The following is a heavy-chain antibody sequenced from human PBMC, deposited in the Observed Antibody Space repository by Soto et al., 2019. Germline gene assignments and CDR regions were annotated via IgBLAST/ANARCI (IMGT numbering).Heavy chain of an antibody. V-gene: IGHV5-10-1*01. CDR1: GYSFTSYW. Sequence: GESLKISCKGSGYSFTSYWISWVRQMPGKGLEWMGRIDPSDSYTNYSPSFQGHVTVSADKSISTAYLQWSSLKASDTAMYYCARHYSNYGWFDPWGQGTLVTVSS. CDR2: IDPSDSYT. D-gene: IGHD4-4*01. CDR3: ARHYSNYGWFDP. J-gene: IGHJ5*02.